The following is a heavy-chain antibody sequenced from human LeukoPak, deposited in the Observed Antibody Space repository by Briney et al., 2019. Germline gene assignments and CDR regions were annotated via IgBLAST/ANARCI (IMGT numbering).Heavy chain of an antibody. CDR2: IKQDGSEK. CDR3: ASGFGFDCSSTSCSYFDY. J-gene: IGHJ4*02. Sequence: PGGSLRLPCAASGFTFSSYWMSWVRQAPGKGLEWVANIKQDGSEKYYVDSVKGRFTISRDNAKNSLYLQMNSLRAEDTAVYYCASGFGFDCSSTSCSYFDYWGQGTLVTVSS. D-gene: IGHD2-2*01. CDR1: GFTFSSYW. V-gene: IGHV3-7*01.